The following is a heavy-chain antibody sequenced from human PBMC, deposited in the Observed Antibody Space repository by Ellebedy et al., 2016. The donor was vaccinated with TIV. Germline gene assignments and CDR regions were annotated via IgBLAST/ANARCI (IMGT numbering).Heavy chain of an antibody. V-gene: IGHV3-7*01. CDR2: IKQDGSEK. D-gene: IGHD4-17*01. J-gene: IGHJ3*02. CDR1: GFSFRSYW. CDR3: ARDGSYGDYLYPMHAFEI. Sequence: GESLKISCAASGFSFRSYWMSWVRQAPGKGLEWVANIKQDGSEKYYVDSVEGRFAISRDNAKNSLYLQMNSLRTEDTAVYYCARDGSYGDYLYPMHAFEIWGQGTMVTVSS.